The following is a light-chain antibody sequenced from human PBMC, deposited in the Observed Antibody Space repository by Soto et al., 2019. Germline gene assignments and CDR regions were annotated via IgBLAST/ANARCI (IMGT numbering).Light chain of an antibody. Sequence: DIQMTQSPSSLSAYVGDRVTITCRASQGISNYLAWYQQKPGKVPKLLIYAASTLQSGVPSRFRGSGSGTVFTLTISSLQPEDVATYYCQEYTSAPRAFTFGPGTKVDIK. CDR2: AAS. V-gene: IGKV1-27*01. CDR3: QEYTSAPRAFT. CDR1: QGISNY. J-gene: IGKJ3*01.